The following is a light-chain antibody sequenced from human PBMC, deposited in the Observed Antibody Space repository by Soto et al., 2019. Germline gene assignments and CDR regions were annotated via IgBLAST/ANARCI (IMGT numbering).Light chain of an antibody. CDR1: SSNIGAGRD. J-gene: IGLJ3*02. CDR2: GHN. V-gene: IGLV1-40*01. Sequence: QSVLTQPPSVSGAPGQRVIISCTGSSSNIGAGRDVHWYQQIPGTAPKLLISGHNNRPSGVPDRFFGSKSGTSASLTIIGLQAEDEADYYCQSYDSSLSGSGVFGGGTKVTVL. CDR3: QSYDSSLSGSGV.